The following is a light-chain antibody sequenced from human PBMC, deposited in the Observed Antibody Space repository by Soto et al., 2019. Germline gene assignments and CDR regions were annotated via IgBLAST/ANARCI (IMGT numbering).Light chain of an antibody. Sequence: QSVLTRPPSVSGAPGQRVTISCTGSSSNIGAGYDVHWYQQLPGRAPKLLIYANTNRPSGVPDRFSGSRSGTSASLAITGLQAEDEADYSCQSYDNSLSGFYVFGTGTKLTVL. CDR3: QSYDNSLSGFYV. CDR2: ANT. V-gene: IGLV1-40*01. CDR1: SSNIGAGYD. J-gene: IGLJ1*01.